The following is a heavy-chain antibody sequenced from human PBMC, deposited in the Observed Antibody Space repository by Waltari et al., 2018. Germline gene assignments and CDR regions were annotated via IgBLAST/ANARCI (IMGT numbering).Heavy chain of an antibody. CDR3: AKDRRAVAAISAFDI. CDR2: ISGSGGST. J-gene: IGHJ3*02. D-gene: IGHD6-19*01. Sequence: SGITFSSYAMSWVRQAPGKGLEWVSAISGSGGSTYYADSVKGRFTISRDNSKNTLYLQMNSLRAEDTAVYYCAKDRRAVAAISAFDIWGQGTMVTVSS. CDR1: GITFSSYA. V-gene: IGHV3-23*01.